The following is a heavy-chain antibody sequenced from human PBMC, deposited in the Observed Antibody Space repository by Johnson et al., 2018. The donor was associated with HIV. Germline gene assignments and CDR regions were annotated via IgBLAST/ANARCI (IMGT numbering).Heavy chain of an antibody. J-gene: IGHJ3*02. CDR3: ARLIVGAPGAFDI. D-gene: IGHD1-26*01. CDR2: ISRSGSTI. Sequence: VQLVESGGGVVRPGGSLRLSCAASGFTFSSYGMHWVRQAPGKGLEWVSYISRSGSTITYADSVKGRFTISRDNTKNSLYLQMNSLRAEDTAVYYCARLIVGAPGAFDIWGQGTMVTVSS. V-gene: IGHV3-48*04. CDR1: GFTFSSYG.